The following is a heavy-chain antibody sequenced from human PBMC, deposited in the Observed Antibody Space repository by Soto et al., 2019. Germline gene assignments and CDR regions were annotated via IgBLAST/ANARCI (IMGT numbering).Heavy chain of an antibody. D-gene: IGHD5-18*01. J-gene: IGHJ4*02. CDR3: ARVLRGYSYGIFDY. CDR1: GGTFSSYA. Sequence: GASVKVCCKASGGTFSSYAISWVRQAPGQGLEWMGGIIPIFGTANYAQKFQGRVTITADESTSTAYMELSSLRSEDTAVYYCARVLRGYSYGIFDYWGQGTLVTVSS. CDR2: IIPIFGTA. V-gene: IGHV1-69*13.